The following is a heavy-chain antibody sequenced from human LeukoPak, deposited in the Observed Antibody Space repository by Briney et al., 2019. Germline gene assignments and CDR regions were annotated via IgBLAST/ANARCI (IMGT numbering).Heavy chain of an antibody. CDR1: GGSFSGYY. CDR3: ARGAVQLWFYYYYYYMDV. V-gene: IGHV4-34*01. J-gene: IGHJ6*03. Sequence: SETLSLTCAVYGGSFSGYYWSWIRQPPGKGLEWIGEINHSGSTNYNPSLKSRVTISVDTSKNQFSLKLSSVTAADTAVYYCARGAVQLWFYYYYYYMDVWGKGTTVTVSS. CDR2: INHSGST. D-gene: IGHD5-18*01.